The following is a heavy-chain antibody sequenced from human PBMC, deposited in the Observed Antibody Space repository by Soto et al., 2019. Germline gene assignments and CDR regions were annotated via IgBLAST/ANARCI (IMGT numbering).Heavy chain of an antibody. J-gene: IGHJ4*02. V-gene: IGHV3-15*01. CDR3: TTPYYYDTSGFHYGDY. D-gene: IGHD3-22*01. CDR1: GFTFSSAW. Sequence: PGGSLRLSCAASGFTFSSAWMSWVRQAPGKGLEWVGRIKTKNNGGAIDYGAPVQGRFTISRDDLEDTLYLQMRSLKIDDTAVYYCTTPYYYDTSGFHYGDYWGQGTLVTVYS. CDR2: IKTKNNGGAI.